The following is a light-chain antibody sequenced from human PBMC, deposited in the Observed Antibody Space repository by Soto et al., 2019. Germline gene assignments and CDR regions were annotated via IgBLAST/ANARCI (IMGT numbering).Light chain of an antibody. V-gene: IGLV1-44*01. Sequence: QSVLTQPPSASGTPGQRVTISCPGSSSNIGSNTVNWYQQLPGTAPKLLIYTNNQRPSGVPDRFSDSKSGTSASLAISGLQPEDEADYYCAAWDGSLQTWVFGGGTKLTVL. CDR2: TNN. CDR3: AAWDGSLQTWV. J-gene: IGLJ3*02. CDR1: SSNIGSNT.